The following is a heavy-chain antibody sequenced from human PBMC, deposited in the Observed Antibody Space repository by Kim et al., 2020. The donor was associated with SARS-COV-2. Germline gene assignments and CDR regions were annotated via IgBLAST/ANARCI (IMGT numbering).Heavy chain of an antibody. V-gene: IGHV3-9*01. Sequence: GGSLRLSCAASGFTFDDYAMHWVRQAPGKGLEWVSGISWNSGSIGYADSVKGRFTISRDNAKNSLYLQMNSLRAEDTALYYCAKDPHDDIAAAGIDYWGQGTLVTVSS. J-gene: IGHJ4*02. CDR3: AKDPHDDIAAAGIDY. CDR2: ISWNSGSI. D-gene: IGHD6-13*01. CDR1: GFTFDDYA.